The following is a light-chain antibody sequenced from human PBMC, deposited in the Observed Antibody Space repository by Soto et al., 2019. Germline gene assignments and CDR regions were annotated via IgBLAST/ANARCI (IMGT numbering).Light chain of an antibody. CDR3: QQFSSYPLT. J-gene: IGKJ4*01. V-gene: IGKV3-20*01. CDR2: DAS. Sequence: EIVMTESPSTRSVSPWERSALSFMASQSVSSNLAWYQQKPGQAPRLLIYDASSRATGIPDRFSGGGSGTDFTLTISRLEPEDFAVYYCQQFSSYPLTFGGGTKVDIK. CDR1: QSVSSN.